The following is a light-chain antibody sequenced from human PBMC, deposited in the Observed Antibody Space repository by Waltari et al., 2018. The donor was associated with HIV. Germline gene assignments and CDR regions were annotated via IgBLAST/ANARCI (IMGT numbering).Light chain of an antibody. CDR2: DNN. CDR1: RSNIGSNP. J-gene: IGLJ3*02. CDR3: QSYDNSLSGSV. V-gene: IGLV1-44*01. Sequence: QSVLTQPPSASGTHGQRVTISCSGRRSNIGSNPVSWYQQVPGTAPKLLISDNNQRPSGVPDRFSGSKSGTSAYLAISGLQSEDEADYYCQSYDNSLSGSVFGGGTKVTVL.